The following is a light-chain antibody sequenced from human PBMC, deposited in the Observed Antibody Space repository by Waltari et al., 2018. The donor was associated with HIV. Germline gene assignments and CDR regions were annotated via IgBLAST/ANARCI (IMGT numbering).Light chain of an antibody. CDR1: ALPRQY. J-gene: IGLJ2*01. CDR2: KDN. CDR3: QSADDTGTSII. V-gene: IGLV3-25*03. Sequence: YELTQPPSVSVSPGQTARLTCSEDALPRQYGYGYQQKPGQAPVLIIYKDNERPSEIPERFSGSTSGTTVTLTISGVQAEDEADYYCQSADDTGTSIIFGAGTKLTVL.